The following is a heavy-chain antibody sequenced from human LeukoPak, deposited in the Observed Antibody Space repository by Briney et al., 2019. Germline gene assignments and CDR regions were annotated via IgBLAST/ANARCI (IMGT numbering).Heavy chain of an antibody. CDR1: GFTFTTYP. J-gene: IGHJ5*02. D-gene: IGHD3-10*01. CDR3: AKHREITYYYGSGNWFDP. V-gene: IGHV3-23*01. CDR2: ISASGANA. Sequence: GGSLRLSCAASGFTFTTYPMSWVRQAPGKGLEWVSTISASGANAFYVDSVKGRLTISRDNSKNTLYLEMNTLRAEDTAIYYCAKHREITYYYGSGNWFDPWGQGTLVTVSS.